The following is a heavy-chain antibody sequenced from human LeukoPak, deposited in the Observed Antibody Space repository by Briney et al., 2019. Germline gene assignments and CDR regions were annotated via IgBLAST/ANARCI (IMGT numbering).Heavy chain of an antibody. CDR1: GFTFSSYG. Sequence: PGGSLRLSCAASGFTFSSYGMHWARQAPGKGLEWVAVISYDGSNKYYADSVKGRFTISRDNSKNTLYLQMNSLRAEDTAVYYCAKEQQFRGNYFDYWGQGTLVTVSS. D-gene: IGHD3-16*01. CDR3: AKEQQFRGNYFDY. J-gene: IGHJ4*02. CDR2: ISYDGSNK. V-gene: IGHV3-30*18.